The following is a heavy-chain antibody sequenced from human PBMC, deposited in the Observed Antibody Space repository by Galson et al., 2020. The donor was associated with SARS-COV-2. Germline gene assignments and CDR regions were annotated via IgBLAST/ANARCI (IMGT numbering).Heavy chain of an antibody. Sequence: GGSLRLSCAASGFTFSSYGMHWVRQAPGKGLEWVAVISYDGSNKYYADSVKGRFTISRDNSKNTLYLQMNSLRAEDTAVYYCAKEVGVYCSGGSCYSYPDYWGQGTLVTVSS. D-gene: IGHD2-15*01. V-gene: IGHV3-30*18. CDR2: ISYDGSNK. CDR1: GFTFSSYG. CDR3: AKEVGVYCSGGSCYSYPDY. J-gene: IGHJ4*02.